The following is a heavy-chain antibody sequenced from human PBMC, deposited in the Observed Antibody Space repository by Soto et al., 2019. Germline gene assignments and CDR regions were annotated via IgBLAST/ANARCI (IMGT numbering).Heavy chain of an antibody. Sequence: QVQLVQSGTEVEKPGSSVKVSCKASGDTFSFYTINWVRQSPGLGLEWVGRINPIVSMANYAQKFQGRVSMTADKSTSTAYMELRSLRSDDTAMYFCAASYGSGYRAFDYWGQGALVTVSP. CDR2: INPIVSMA. CDR3: AASYGSGYRAFDY. J-gene: IGHJ4*02. CDR1: GDTFSFYT. D-gene: IGHD3-10*01. V-gene: IGHV1-69*02.